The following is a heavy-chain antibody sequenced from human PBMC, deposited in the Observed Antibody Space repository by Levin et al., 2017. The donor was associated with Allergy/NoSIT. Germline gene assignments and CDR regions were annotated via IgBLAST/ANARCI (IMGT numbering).Heavy chain of an antibody. CDR3: AKDVDSSSSFYFDY. Sequence: GGSLRLSCAASGFTFDDYAMHWVRQAPGKGLEWVSGISWNSGSIGYADSVKGRFTISRDNAKNSLYLQMNSLRAEDTALYYCAKDVDSSSSFYFDYWGQGTLVTVSS. CDR2: ISWNSGSI. D-gene: IGHD6-6*01. J-gene: IGHJ4*02. CDR1: GFTFDDYA. V-gene: IGHV3-9*01.